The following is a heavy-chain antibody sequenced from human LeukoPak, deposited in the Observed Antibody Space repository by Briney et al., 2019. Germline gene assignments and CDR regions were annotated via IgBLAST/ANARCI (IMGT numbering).Heavy chain of an antibody. Sequence: GASLRLSCSAPGCTFCSYGMNWVRKAPWKGLEWVANINQGGSEKYYVDSVKGRFTISRDNAKNSLYLEMNSLRAEDTAVYYCAREDSGSDYFDYWGQGTLVTVSS. CDR1: GCTFCSYG. D-gene: IGHD1-26*01. CDR2: INQGGSEK. CDR3: AREDSGSDYFDY. V-gene: IGHV3-7*01. J-gene: IGHJ4*02.